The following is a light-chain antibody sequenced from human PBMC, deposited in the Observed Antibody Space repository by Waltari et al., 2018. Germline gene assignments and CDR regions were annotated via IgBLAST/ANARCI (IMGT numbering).Light chain of an antibody. CDR1: NIGSKS. CDR3: QVWDSSTDHVV. V-gene: IGLV3-21*04. J-gene: IGLJ2*01. CDR2: DVS. Sequence: SYVLTQPPSVSVAPGNTARIICGGNNIGSKSVHWYQQKPGQAPGLVIDDVSDRPSGCPERFSGSNSGNTATLTISRVEAGDEADDYCQVWDSSTDHVVFGGGTKLTVL.